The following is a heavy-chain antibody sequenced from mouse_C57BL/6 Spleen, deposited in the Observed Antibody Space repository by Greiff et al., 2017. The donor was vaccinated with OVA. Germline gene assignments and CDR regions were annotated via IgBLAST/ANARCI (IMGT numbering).Heavy chain of an antibody. V-gene: IGHV1-82*01. J-gene: IGHJ3*01. CDR1: GYAFSSSW. CDR3: ARETAQATGRCAY. CDR2: IYPGDGDT. D-gene: IGHD3-2*02. Sequence: QVQLQQSGPELVKPGASVKISCKASGYAFSSSWMNWVKQRPGKGLEWIGRIYPGDGDTTYNGKFKGKATLTADKSSSTAYMQLSSLTSEDSAVYFCARETAQATGRCAYWGQGTLVTVSA.